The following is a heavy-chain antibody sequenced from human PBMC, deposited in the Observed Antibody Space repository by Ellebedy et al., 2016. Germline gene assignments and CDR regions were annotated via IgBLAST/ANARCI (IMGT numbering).Heavy chain of an antibody. CDR3: RQGHYADY. V-gene: IGHV3-33*06. J-gene: IGHJ4*02. CDR1: GFTFSSYG. Sequence: GESLKISXAASGFTFSSYGMHWVRQAPGKGLEWVAVIWYDGSNKYYADSVKGRFTISRDNSKNTMYLQMNSLRADDTAVYYCRQGHYADYWGQGTLVTVSS. CDR2: IWYDGSNK.